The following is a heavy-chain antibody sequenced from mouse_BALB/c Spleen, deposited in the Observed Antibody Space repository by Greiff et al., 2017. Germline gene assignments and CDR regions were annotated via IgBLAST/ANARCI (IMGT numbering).Heavy chain of an antibody. CDR1: GFSLTSYG. CDR2: IWSGGST. V-gene: IGHV2-4-1*01. D-gene: IGHD1-3*01. CDR3: ARNTRGGSKGIFDY. Sequence: VKLQESGPGLVQPSQSLSITCTVSGFSLTSYGVHWVRQSPGKGLEWLGVIWSGGSTDYNAAFISRLSISKDNSKSQVFFKMNSLQADDTAIYYCARNTRGGSKGIFDYWGQGTTLTVSS. J-gene: IGHJ2*01.